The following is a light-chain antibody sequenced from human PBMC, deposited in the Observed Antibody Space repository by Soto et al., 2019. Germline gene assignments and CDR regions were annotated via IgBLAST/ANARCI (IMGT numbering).Light chain of an antibody. Sequence: EIVMSQSPATVSVSPGERATLSCRASQSVSSSYLAWYQRKPGQAPGLLIYGASSRATGIPDRFSGSGSGTDFTLTISRLEPEDFAVYYCQQYTTSPFTFGPGTKVDIK. CDR1: QSVSSSY. CDR2: GAS. J-gene: IGKJ3*01. CDR3: QQYTTSPFT. V-gene: IGKV3-20*01.